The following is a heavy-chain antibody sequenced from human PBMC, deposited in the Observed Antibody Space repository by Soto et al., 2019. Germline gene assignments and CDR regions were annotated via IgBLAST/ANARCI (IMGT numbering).Heavy chain of an antibody. CDR1: GFTFSSYG. D-gene: IGHD3-10*01. CDR3: AKDPGWFGELSPYYYYYGMDV. Sequence: GGSLRLSCAASGFTFSSYGMHWVRQAPGKGLEWVAVISYDGSNKYYADSVKGRFTISRDNSKNTLYLQMNSLRAEDTAVYYCAKDPGWFGELSPYYYYYGMDVWGQGTTVTVSS. CDR2: ISYDGSNK. J-gene: IGHJ6*02. V-gene: IGHV3-30*18.